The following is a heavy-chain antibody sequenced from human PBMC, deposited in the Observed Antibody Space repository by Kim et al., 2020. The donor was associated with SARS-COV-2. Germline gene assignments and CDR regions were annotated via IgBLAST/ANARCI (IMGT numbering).Heavy chain of an antibody. D-gene: IGHD3-10*01. V-gene: IGHV4-61*02. Sequence: SETLSLTCTVSGGSISSGSYYWSWIRQPAGKGLEWIGRIYTSGSTNYNPSLKSRVTISVDTSKNQFSLKLSSVTAADTAVYCCARGDRGWFGELFGYGMDVWGQGTTVTVSS. CDR3: ARGDRGWFGELFGYGMDV. CDR2: IYTSGST. J-gene: IGHJ6*02. CDR1: GGSISSGSYY.